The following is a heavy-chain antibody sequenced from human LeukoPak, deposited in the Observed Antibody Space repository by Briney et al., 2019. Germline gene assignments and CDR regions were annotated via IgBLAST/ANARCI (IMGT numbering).Heavy chain of an antibody. CDR2: ISAYNGNT. D-gene: IGHD6-19*01. CDR1: RYTFTSYG. Sequence: GASVMVSCKPSRYTFTSYGISWVRQAPGQGLEWMGCISAYNGNTNYAQKIQGRVTMTTDTSTSTAYMELRSLRSDDTAVYYCARGLQENLAWLTAFSAFDIWGQGTMVTVSS. CDR3: ARGLQENLAWLTAFSAFDI. J-gene: IGHJ3*02. V-gene: IGHV1-18*01.